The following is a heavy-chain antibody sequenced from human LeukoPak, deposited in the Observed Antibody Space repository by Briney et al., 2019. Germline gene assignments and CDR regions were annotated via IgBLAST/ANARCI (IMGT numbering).Heavy chain of an antibody. CDR1: GYTFTSYY. J-gene: IGHJ4*02. D-gene: IGHD3-22*01. CDR3: ARDGNDSSGYYYGEFDY. V-gene: IGHV1-46*01. CDR2: INPSGGST. Sequence: ASVKVSCKASGYTFTSYYMHWVRQAPGQGLEWMGIINPSGGSTSYAQKFQGRVTMTRDTSTSTVYMELRSLRSEDTAVYYCARDGNDSSGYYYGEFDYWGQGTLVTVSS.